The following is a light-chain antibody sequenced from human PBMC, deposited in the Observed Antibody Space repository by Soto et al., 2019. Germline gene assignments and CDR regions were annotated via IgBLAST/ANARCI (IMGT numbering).Light chain of an antibody. CDR2: DAS. CDR1: QSVSRS. CDR3: QQRSNWPQLS. Sequence: EIVLTQSPATLSLSPGERATLSCRASQSVSRSLAWYQHKRGQAPRLLIFDASNRATGIPARFSGSGSGTDFTLTITSLEPEAFAVYYCQQRSNWPQLSFGGGTKVEIK. V-gene: IGKV3-11*01. J-gene: IGKJ4*01.